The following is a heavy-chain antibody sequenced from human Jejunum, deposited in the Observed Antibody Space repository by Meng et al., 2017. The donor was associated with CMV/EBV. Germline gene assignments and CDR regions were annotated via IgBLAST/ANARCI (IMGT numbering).Heavy chain of an antibody. Sequence: SGYSISNAYYWGWIRQPPGKGLEWMGTIYHSGSTYYNPSLKSRVTMSVDTSKNQFSLRLTSVTAADTAVYYCARFGTGAAALSDYWSQGTLVTVSS. CDR1: GYSISNAYY. CDR3: ARFGTGAAALSDY. V-gene: IGHV4-38-2*01. CDR2: IYHSGST. D-gene: IGHD6-13*01. J-gene: IGHJ4*02.